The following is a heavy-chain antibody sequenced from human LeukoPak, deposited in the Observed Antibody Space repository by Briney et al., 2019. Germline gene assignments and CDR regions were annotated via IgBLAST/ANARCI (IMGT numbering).Heavy chain of an antibody. CDR3: ARVSGGLLWFGESPIDY. J-gene: IGHJ4*02. V-gene: IGHV1-69*05. D-gene: IGHD3-10*01. Sequence: SVKVSCKASGGTFSSYAISWVRQAPGQGLEWMGGIIPIFGTANYAQKFQGRVTITTDESTSTAYMEPSSLRSEDTAVYYCARVSGGLLWFGESPIDYWGQGTLVTVSS. CDR2: IIPIFGTA. CDR1: GGTFSSYA.